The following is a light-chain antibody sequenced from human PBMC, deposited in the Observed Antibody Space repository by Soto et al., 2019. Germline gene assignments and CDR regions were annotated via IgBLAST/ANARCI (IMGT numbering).Light chain of an antibody. Sequence: QSALTQPASVSGSPGQSITLSCTGTSSDVGGYNYVSWYQQHPGKAPELMMYDVSRRPSGVSNRFSGSKSGNTASLTISGLQAEDEADYYCSSYTSSSTPVAFGGGTKLTVL. CDR3: SSYTSSSTPVA. CDR2: DVS. V-gene: IGLV2-14*01. J-gene: IGLJ2*01. CDR1: SSDVGGYNY.